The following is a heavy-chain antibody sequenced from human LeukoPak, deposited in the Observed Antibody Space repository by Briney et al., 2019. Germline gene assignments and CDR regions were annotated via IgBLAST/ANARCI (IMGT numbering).Heavy chain of an antibody. D-gene: IGHD4-23*01. V-gene: IGHV1-2*02. J-gene: IGHJ5*02. CDR1: GYTCSGYY. CDR2: INPNSGGT. CDR3: ARDNSVEDTAWWFDP. Sequence: VSVKVSCKASGYTCSGYYMHWVRQAPGQGLEWMGWINPNSGGTNYAQKFQGRVTMTRDTSISTAYMELSRLRSDDTAVYYCARDNSVEDTAWWFDPWGQGTLVTVSS.